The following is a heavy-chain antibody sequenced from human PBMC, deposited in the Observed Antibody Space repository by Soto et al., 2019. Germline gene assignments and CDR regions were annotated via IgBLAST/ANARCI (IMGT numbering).Heavy chain of an antibody. CDR1: GYTFTNYG. D-gene: IGHD6-19*01. V-gene: IGHV1-3*01. CDR2: INAGDGNT. J-gene: IGHJ4*02. CDR3: VRDGAVAGNINFDF. Sequence: QVQLVQSGAEVKRPGASVKVSCKASGYTFTNYGVHWVRQAPEQRLEWMGWINAGDGNTKNSRNFQGRVTITRDTSASTAYMELSSLRSEDTAVYYCVRDGAVAGNINFDFWGQGTLVTVSS.